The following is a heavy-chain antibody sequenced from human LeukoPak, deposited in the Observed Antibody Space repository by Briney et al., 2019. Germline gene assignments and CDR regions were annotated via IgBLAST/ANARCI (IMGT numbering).Heavy chain of an antibody. CDR2: IYTSGST. Sequence: TSQTLSLTCTVSGGSISSGSYYGSWIRQPAGKGLEWIGRIYTSGSTNYNPSLKSRVTISVDTSKNQFSLKLSSVTAADTAVYYCARDGLYDYGGIGDYYYYYMDVWGKGTTVTVSS. D-gene: IGHD4-23*01. J-gene: IGHJ6*03. V-gene: IGHV4-61*02. CDR1: GGSISSGSYY. CDR3: ARDGLYDYGGIGDYYYYYMDV.